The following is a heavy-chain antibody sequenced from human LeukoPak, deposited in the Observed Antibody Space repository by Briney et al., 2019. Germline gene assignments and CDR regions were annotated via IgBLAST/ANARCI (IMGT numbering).Heavy chain of an antibody. CDR3: ASASAGTFGYYFDY. CDR2: ISRDGGST. D-gene: IGHD3-10*01. J-gene: IGHJ4*02. Sequence: PGGSLRLSCAASGFSFDDYAMHWVRQAPGKGLEWVSLISRDGGSTYYADSVKGRFTISRDNSKNSLYLQMNSLRADDTALYYCASASAGTFGYYFDYWGQGTLVTVSS. V-gene: IGHV3-43D*04. CDR1: GFSFDDYA.